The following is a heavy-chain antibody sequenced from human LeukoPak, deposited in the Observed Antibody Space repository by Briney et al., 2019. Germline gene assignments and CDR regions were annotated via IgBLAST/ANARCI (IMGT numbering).Heavy chain of an antibody. CDR1: GFTLSSYW. CDR2: INQDGSEK. CDR3: ARRGYV. J-gene: IGHJ4*02. Sequence: GGSLRLSCAASGFTLSSYWMSWVRQAPGKGLEWVANINQDGSEKYYVDSVKGRFTISRDNAKNSLYLQMNSLRAEDTAVYYYARRGYVWGQGTLVTVSS. D-gene: IGHD3-16*01. V-gene: IGHV3-7*01.